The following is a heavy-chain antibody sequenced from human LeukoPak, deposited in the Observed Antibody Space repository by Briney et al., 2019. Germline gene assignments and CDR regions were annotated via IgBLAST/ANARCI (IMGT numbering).Heavy chain of an antibody. CDR2: INHSGST. J-gene: IGHJ4*02. V-gene: IGHV4-34*01. Sequence: GSLRLSCAASGFTFSSYSMNWIRQPPGKGLEWIGEINHSGSTNYNPSLKSRVTISVDTSKNQFSLKLSSVTAADTAVYYCARGPRWLVSRTKYDYWGQGTLVTVSS. CDR1: GFTFSSYS. D-gene: IGHD6-19*01. CDR3: ARGPRWLVSRTKYDY.